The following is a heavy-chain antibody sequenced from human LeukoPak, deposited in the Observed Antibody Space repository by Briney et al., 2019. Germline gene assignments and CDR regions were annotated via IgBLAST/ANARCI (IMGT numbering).Heavy chain of an antibody. D-gene: IGHD3-10*01. CDR2: IIPIFGTA. CDR1: GGTFSSYA. Sequence: ASVKVSCKASGGTFSSYAISWVRQAPGQGLEWMGGIIPIFGTANYAQKFQGRVTITADESTSTAYMELSSLRSEDTAVYYCARVMVRGVIDYYYMDVWGKGTTVTISS. V-gene: IGHV1-69*13. J-gene: IGHJ6*03. CDR3: ARVMVRGVIDYYYMDV.